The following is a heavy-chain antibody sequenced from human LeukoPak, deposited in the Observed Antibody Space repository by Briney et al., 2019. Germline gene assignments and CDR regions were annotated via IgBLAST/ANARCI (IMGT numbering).Heavy chain of an antibody. CDR3: ARGRGYLDY. V-gene: IGHV3-7*04. J-gene: IGHJ4*02. CDR1: GFTFSSYE. CDR2: IKQGGSAK. Sequence: GGPLRLSCAASGFTFSSYEITWVRQAPGKGLVWVANIKQGGSAKYTLDSVKRRFNISRDSAENSVYLHVNILRAEDTAIYYCARGRGYLDYWGQGALVTVSS.